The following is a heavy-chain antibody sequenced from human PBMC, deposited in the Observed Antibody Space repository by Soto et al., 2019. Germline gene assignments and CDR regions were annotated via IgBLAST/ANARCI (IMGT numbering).Heavy chain of an antibody. D-gene: IGHD6-13*01. Sequence: PLGSLRLSCASSVCTFSSYSMNCVRHSPGKWLEWVASISSSSSYIYYADSVKGRFTISRDKAKNSLFMQMSSLRAEDTALYYCARHPGPAAGNYGMDVLGRGTTVIVSS. V-gene: IGHV3-21*01. CDR1: VCTFSSYS. J-gene: IGHJ6*02. CDR3: ARHPGPAAGNYGMDV. CDR2: ISSSSSYI.